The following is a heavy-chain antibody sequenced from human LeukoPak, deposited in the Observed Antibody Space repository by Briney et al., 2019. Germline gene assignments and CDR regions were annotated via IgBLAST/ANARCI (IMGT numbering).Heavy chain of an antibody. V-gene: IGHV1-2*02. CDR1: GYTFTGYY. CDR2: INPNSGGT. Sequence: ASVKVSCKASGYTFTGYYMHWVRQAPGQGLEWMGWINPNSGGTNYAQKFQGRVTMTRDTSISTAYMELRSLRSDDTAVYYCARDADISTFDPWGQGTLVTVSS. J-gene: IGHJ5*02. D-gene: IGHD5-12*01. CDR3: ARDADISTFDP.